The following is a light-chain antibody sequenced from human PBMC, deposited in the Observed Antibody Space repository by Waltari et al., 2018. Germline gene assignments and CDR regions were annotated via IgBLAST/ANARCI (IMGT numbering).Light chain of an antibody. CDR2: DVS. J-gene: IGLJ3*02. Sequence: QSALTQPASVSGSPGQSLTISCTGTSGDLVIGNRVSWYQQYPGQAPKLMIYDVSSRPSGVSDRFSGSKSGNTASLTISGLQVEDEADYYCSSYTTNTRVFGGGTKLTVL. V-gene: IGLV2-14*03. CDR1: SGDLVIGNR. CDR3: SSYTTNTRV.